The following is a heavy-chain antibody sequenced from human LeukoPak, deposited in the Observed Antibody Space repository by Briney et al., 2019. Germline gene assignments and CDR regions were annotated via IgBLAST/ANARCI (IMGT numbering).Heavy chain of an antibody. CDR3: ARDLHYYDSSGYRNFDP. D-gene: IGHD3-22*01. CDR2: ISSSSSTI. V-gene: IGHV3-48*02. Sequence: GGSLRLSCAASGFTFSSYSMNWVRQAPGKGLEWVSYISSSSSTIYYADSVKGRFTISRDNAKNSLYLQMNSLRDEDTAVYYCARDLHYYDSSGYRNFDPWGQGTLVTVSS. CDR1: GFTFSSYS. J-gene: IGHJ5*02.